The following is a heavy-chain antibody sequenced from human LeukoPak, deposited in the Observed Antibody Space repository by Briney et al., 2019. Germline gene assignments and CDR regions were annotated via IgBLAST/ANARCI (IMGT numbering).Heavy chain of an antibody. CDR3: ATLESSSSGVDY. CDR1: GYTLTELS. CDR2: FDPEDGET. V-gene: IGHV1-24*01. Sequence: ASVKVSCKVSGYTLTELSMHWVRQAPGKGLEWMGGFDPEDGETIYAQKFQGRVTMTEDTSTDTAYMELSSLRSEDTAVYYCATLESSSSGVDYWGQGTLVTVSS. D-gene: IGHD6-6*01. J-gene: IGHJ4*02.